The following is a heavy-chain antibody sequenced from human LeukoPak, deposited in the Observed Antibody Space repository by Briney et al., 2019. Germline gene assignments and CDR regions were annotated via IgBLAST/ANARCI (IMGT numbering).Heavy chain of an antibody. J-gene: IGHJ4*02. Sequence: GGSLRLSCAASGFTFSDYAMSWVRQAPGKGLEWVSSISSSSSYIYYADSVKGRFTISRDNAKNSLYLQMNSLRAEDTAVYYCARNTYYYDSSGHTDYWGRGTLVTVSS. CDR1: GFTFSDYA. CDR2: ISSSSSYI. D-gene: IGHD3-22*01. V-gene: IGHV3-21*01. CDR3: ARNTYYYDSSGHTDY.